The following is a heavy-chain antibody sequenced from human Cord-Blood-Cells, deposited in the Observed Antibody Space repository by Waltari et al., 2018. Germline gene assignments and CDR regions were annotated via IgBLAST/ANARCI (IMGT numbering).Heavy chain of an antibody. CDR3: ARDGVVDYFDY. J-gene: IGHJ4*02. D-gene: IGHD3-16*01. Sequence: QVQLVESGGGVVQPGRSLRLVCAASGFTFSSYAMHWVRQAPGKGLEWVAVISYDGSNKYYADSVKGRFTISRDNSKNTLYLQMNSLRAEDTAVYYCARDGVVDYFDYWGQGTLVTVSS. V-gene: IGHV3-30-3*01. CDR2: ISYDGSNK. CDR1: GFTFSSYA.